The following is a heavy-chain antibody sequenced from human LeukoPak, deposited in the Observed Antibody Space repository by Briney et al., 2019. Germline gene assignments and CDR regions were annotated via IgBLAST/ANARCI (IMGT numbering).Heavy chain of an antibody. CDR3: ARGRYSYDWFDP. Sequence: SETLSLTCTVPGGSISSGGYYWSWIRQHPGKGLEWIGYIYYSGSTIYNPSLKSRVTISVDTSKNQFFLKLSSVTAADTAVYYCARGRYSYDWFDPWGQGALVTVSS. V-gene: IGHV4-61*08. J-gene: IGHJ5*02. D-gene: IGHD5-18*01. CDR2: IYYSGST. CDR1: GGSISSGGYY.